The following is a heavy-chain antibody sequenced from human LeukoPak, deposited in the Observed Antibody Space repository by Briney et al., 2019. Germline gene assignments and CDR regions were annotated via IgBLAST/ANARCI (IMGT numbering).Heavy chain of an antibody. CDR3: ARGDYDFWSGPFSY. D-gene: IGHD3-3*01. Sequence: GASVKVSCKASGYTLTGYYMHWVRQAPGQGLEWMGRLNPNSGVTNFAQRFQGRVTMTRDTSISTAYMELSSLRSDDTAVYYCARGDYDFWSGPFSYWGQGTLVTVSS. CDR2: LNPNSGVT. CDR1: GYTLTGYY. V-gene: IGHV1-2*06. J-gene: IGHJ4*02.